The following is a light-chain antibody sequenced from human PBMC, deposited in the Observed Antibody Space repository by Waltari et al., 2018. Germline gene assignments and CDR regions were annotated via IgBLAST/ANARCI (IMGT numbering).Light chain of an antibody. Sequence: QSALTQPASVSGSPGQSITISCTGTSSDIGGSNYVPWYQQHPGKAPKLMIFDVTKRPSGVSDRFSGSKSGNTASLTISGLHTDDESDYYCSSYTSTNTVIFGGGTKVTVL. CDR2: DVT. CDR3: SSYTSTNTVI. J-gene: IGLJ2*01. V-gene: IGLV2-14*03. CDR1: SSDIGGSNY.